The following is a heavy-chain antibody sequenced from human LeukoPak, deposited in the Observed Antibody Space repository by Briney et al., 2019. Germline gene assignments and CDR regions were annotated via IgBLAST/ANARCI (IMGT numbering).Heavy chain of an antibody. CDR1: GYTFTCYH. CDR3: ARVERAGIAVAVDFDY. J-gene: IGHJ4*02. V-gene: IGHV1-2*02. Sequence: ASVKVSCKASGYTFTCYHMHWVRQAAGQGLEWMGWINPNSGGTNYAQKLQGRVAMSRDTSISTAYMELSRLRSDDTDVYYGARVERAGIAVAVDFDYWGQGTLVTVSS. D-gene: IGHD6-19*01. CDR2: INPNSGGT.